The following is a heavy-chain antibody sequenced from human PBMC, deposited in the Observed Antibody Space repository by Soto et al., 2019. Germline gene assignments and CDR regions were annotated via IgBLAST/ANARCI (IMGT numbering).Heavy chain of an antibody. CDR1: GFTFSSYA. V-gene: IGHV3-30-3*01. D-gene: IGHD3-3*01. J-gene: IGHJ4*02. CDR2: ISYDGSNK. CDR3: ARGVYDFWSGVFDY. Sequence: QVQLVESGGGVVQPGRSLRLSCAASGFTFSSYAMHRVRQAPGKGLEWVAVISYDGSNKYYADSVKGRFTISRDNSKNTLYLQMNSLRAEDTAVYYCARGVYDFWSGVFDYWGQGTLVTVSS.